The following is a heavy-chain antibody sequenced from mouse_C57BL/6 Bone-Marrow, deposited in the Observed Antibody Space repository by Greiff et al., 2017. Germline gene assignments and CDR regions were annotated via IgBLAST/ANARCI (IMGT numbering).Heavy chain of an antibody. CDR2: IDPENGDP. CDR1: GFNIKDDY. CDR3: TTPTGTYDY. D-gene: IGHD4-1*02. J-gene: IGHJ2*01. Sequence: VQLQQSGAELVRPGASVKLSCTASGFNIKDDYMHWVKQRPEQGLEWIGWIDPENGDPEYASTFQGKATITADTSSNTAYLQLSSLTSEDTAVYYCTTPTGTYDYWGQGTTLTVSS. V-gene: IGHV14-4*01.